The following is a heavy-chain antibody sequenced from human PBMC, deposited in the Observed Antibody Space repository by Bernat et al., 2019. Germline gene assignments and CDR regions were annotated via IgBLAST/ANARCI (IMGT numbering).Heavy chain of an antibody. V-gene: IGHV3-33*01. Sequence: QVQLVESGGDVVQPGRSLRLSCAASGFTFSSYGMHWVRQAPGKGLEWVAVIWYDGSNKYYADSVKGRFTISRDNSKNTLYLQMNSLRAEDTAVYYCARDEWDYGGQIDYWGQGTLVTVSS. CDR3: ARDEWDYGGQIDY. D-gene: IGHD4-23*01. CDR2: IWYDGSNK. J-gene: IGHJ4*02. CDR1: GFTFSSYG.